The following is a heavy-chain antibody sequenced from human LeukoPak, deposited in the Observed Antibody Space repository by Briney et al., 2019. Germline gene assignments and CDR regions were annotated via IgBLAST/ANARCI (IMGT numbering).Heavy chain of an antibody. J-gene: IGHJ5*02. CDR2: INHRGST. Sequence: SETLSLTCAVYGGSFSGYYWSWIRQPPGKGLEWIGEINHRGSTNYNPSLMSRVTISADTTKNQLSLMLSSVTAADTAVYYCGRQYSSATRGNWFDPWGQGTLVTVSS. CDR3: GRQYSSATRGNWFDP. D-gene: IGHD6-25*01. V-gene: IGHV4-34*01. CDR1: GGSFSGYY.